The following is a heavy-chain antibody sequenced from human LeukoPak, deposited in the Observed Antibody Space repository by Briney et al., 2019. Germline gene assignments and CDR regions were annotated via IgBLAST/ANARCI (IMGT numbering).Heavy chain of an antibody. D-gene: IGHD3-22*01. CDR2: IYTSGST. J-gene: IGHJ5*02. CDR1: GGSISSGSYY. CDR3: ARLVRGHSSGYGGNWFGP. V-gene: IGHV4-61*02. Sequence: PSETLSLTCTVSGGSISSGSYYWSWIRQPAGKGLEWIGRIYTSGSTNYNPSLKSRVTISVDTSKTQFSLKLSSVTAADTAVYYCARLVRGHSSGYGGNWFGPWGQGTLVTVSS.